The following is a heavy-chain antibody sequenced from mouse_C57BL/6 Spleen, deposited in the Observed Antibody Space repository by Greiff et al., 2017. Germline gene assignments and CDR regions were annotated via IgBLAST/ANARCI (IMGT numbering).Heavy chain of an antibody. CDR3: ARREYDYGGGFAY. CDR2: IYPGDGDT. J-gene: IGHJ3*01. Sequence: QVQLQQSGAELVKPGASVKISCKASGYAFSSYWMNWVKQRPGKGLEWIGQIYPGDGDTNYNGKFMGKATLTADKSSSTAYMQLSSLTSEDSAVYFCARREYDYGGGFAYWGQGTLVTVSA. CDR1: GYAFSSYW. D-gene: IGHD2-4*01. V-gene: IGHV1-80*01.